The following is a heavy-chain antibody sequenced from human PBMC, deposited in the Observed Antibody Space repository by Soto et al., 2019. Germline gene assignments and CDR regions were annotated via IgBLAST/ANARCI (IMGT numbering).Heavy chain of an antibody. D-gene: IGHD4-17*01. CDR1: GGSFSGYY. CDR2: INHSGST. V-gene: IGHV4-34*01. Sequence: SETLSLTCAVYGGSFSGYYWSWIRQPPGKGLEWIGEINHSGSTNYNPSLKSRVTISVDTSKNQFSLKLSSVTAADTAVYYCARGLDMTTVTTVYGRRDRGKKNWFDPWGQGTLVTVSS. J-gene: IGHJ5*02. CDR3: ARGLDMTTVTTVYGRRDRGKKNWFDP.